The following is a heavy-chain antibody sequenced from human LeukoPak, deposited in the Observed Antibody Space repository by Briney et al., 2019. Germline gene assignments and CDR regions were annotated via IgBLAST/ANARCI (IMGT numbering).Heavy chain of an antibody. CDR3: ARLRGVGYYYYGMDV. CDR2: INHSGST. V-gene: IGHV4-34*01. CDR1: GGSFSGYY. D-gene: IGHD3-10*01. J-gene: IGHJ6*02. Sequence: KPSETLSLTCAVYGGSFSGYYWSWIRQPPGKGLEWIGEINHSGSTNYNPSLKSRVTISVDTSKNQFSLKLSSVTAADTAVYCCARLRGVGYYYYGMDVWGQGTTVTVSS.